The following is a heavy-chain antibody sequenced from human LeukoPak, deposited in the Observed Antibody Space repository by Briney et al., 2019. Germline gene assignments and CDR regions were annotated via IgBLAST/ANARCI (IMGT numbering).Heavy chain of an antibody. CDR3: ARDGGYCSSTSCYDRLDY. D-gene: IGHD2-2*01. Sequence: GGSLRLSCAASGFTFTNAWMSWVRQAPGKGLEWVANIKQDGSEKYYVDSVKGRFTISRDNAENSLYLQMNSLRAEDTAVYYCARDGGYCSSTSCYDRLDYWGQGTLVTVSS. CDR1: GFTFTNAW. J-gene: IGHJ4*02. V-gene: IGHV3-7*04. CDR2: IKQDGSEK.